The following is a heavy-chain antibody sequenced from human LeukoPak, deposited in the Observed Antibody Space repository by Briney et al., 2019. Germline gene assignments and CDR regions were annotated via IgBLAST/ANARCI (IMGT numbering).Heavy chain of an antibody. CDR3: ARDIRYSSGWYPRDNWFDP. CDR2: TYYRSKWYN. D-gene: IGHD6-19*01. J-gene: IGHJ5*02. V-gene: IGHV6-1*01. CDR1: GDSVSSNSAA. Sequence: SQTLSLTCAISGDSVSSNSAAWNWIRQSPSRGLEWLGRTYYRSKWYNDYAVSVKSRITINPDTSTNQFSLQLNSVTPEDTAVYYCARDIRYSSGWYPRDNWFDPWGQGTLVTVSS.